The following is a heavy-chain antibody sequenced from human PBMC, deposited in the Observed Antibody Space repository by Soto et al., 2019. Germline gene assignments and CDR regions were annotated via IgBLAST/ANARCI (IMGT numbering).Heavy chain of an antibody. V-gene: IGHV1-69*01. Sequence: QVQLVQSGAEVKKPGSSVKVSCKASGGTFSSYAVSWVRQAPGQGLEWMGGIIPIFGTANYAHKFQGRVTITADESTNKAYMELRSLRPEDTAVYYCARIRTQRGNYYYYYGMDDWGQGTTVTVSS. CDR3: ARIRTQRGNYYYYYGMDD. J-gene: IGHJ6*02. CDR2: IIPIFGTA. CDR1: GGTFSSYA. D-gene: IGHD3-10*01.